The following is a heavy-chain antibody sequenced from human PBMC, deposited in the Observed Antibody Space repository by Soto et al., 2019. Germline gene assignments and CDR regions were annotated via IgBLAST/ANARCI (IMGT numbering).Heavy chain of an antibody. CDR2: ISGSGGST. Sequence: GGSPKLSCATSGFTFSSYAMSFGRQAPGKGLEWVSGISGSGGSTYYAEYVKGRLTISRDNSKNTLYLQMSSLRAEDTAVYYGAKSSSGWYGSGMDGWGERTTVTVSS. D-gene: IGHD6-19*01. CDR3: AKSSSGWYGSGMDG. CDR1: GFTFSSYA. V-gene: IGHV3-23*01. J-gene: IGHJ6*04.